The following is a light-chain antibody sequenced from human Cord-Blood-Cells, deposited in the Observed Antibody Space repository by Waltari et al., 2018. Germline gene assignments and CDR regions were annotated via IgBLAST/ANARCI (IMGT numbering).Light chain of an antibody. V-gene: IGLV2-23*02. J-gene: IGLJ1*01. CDR2: EVS. CDR1: SSDVGRSNL. CDR3: CSYAGSSTYV. Sequence: QSALTQPASVSGSPGQSITISCTGTSSDVGRSNLVSWYQQHPGQAPKRMIYEVSKRPSGVSNRFSGSKSGNTASLTISGLQAEDEADYYCCSYAGSSTYVFGTGTKVTVL.